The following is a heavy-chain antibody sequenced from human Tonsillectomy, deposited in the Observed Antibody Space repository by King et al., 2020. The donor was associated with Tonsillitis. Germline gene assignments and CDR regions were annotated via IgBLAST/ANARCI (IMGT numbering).Heavy chain of an antibody. J-gene: IGHJ4*02. D-gene: IGHD3-22*01. CDR1: GYTVTGIN. CDR3: ARGGFNYDSSGPPPY. Sequence: AQLVQSGAEVKKPGASVKVSCKASGYTVTGINIHWWRQAPGQGLECMGRINPKSGGTKYAQNFQGRGTVTREPSITTAYLELSSLIFDDTAVYYCARGGFNYDSSGPPPYWGQGTLVTVSS. CDR2: INPKSGGT. V-gene: IGHV1-2*02.